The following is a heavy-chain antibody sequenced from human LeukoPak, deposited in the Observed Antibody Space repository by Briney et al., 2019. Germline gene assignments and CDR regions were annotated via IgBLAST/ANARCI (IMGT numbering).Heavy chain of an antibody. CDR1: GGSISSSSYY. Sequence: PSETLSLTCTVSGGSISSSSYYWGWIRQPPGKGLEWIGSIYYGGSTYYNPSLKSRVTISVDTSKNQFSLKLSSVTAADTAVYYCARLPHMASDAFDIWGQGTMVTVSS. D-gene: IGHD2-21*01. V-gene: IGHV4-39*01. CDR2: IYYGGST. CDR3: ARLPHMASDAFDI. J-gene: IGHJ3*02.